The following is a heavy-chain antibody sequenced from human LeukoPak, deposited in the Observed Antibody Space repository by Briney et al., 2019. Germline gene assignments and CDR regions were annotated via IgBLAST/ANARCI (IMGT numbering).Heavy chain of an antibody. CDR2: MSHDGSNK. D-gene: IGHD3-10*01. CDR1: GFIFSSYG. J-gene: IGHJ6*03. Sequence: QAGGSLRLSCAASGFIFSSYGMYWVRQAPGKGLEWVALMSHDGSNKYYADSVKGRFTISRDNSKNTLYLQMNSLRAEDTAVYYCAKGGRIGTMVRGAPMYYYYYYMDVWGKGTTVTVSS. CDR3: AKGGRIGTMVRGAPMYYYYYYMDV. V-gene: IGHV3-30*18.